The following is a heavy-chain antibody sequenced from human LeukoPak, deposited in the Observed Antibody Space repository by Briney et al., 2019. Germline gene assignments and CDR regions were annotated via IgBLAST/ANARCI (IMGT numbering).Heavy chain of an antibody. J-gene: IGHJ2*01. CDR1: GGSISSSNW. CDR3: AREQGHYSYGSPDVYWYFDL. Sequence: PSETLSLTCAVSGGSISSSNWWSWVRQPPGKGLEWIGEIYHSGSTNYNPSLKSRVTISVDKSKNQFSLKLSSVTAADTAVYYCAREQGHYSYGSPDVYWYFDLWGHGTLVTVSS. CDR2: IYHSGST. V-gene: IGHV4-4*02. D-gene: IGHD5-18*01.